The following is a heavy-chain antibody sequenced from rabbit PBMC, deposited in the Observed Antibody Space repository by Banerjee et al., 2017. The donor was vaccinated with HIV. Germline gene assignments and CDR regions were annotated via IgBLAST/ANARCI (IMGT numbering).Heavy chain of an antibody. Sequence: QSLKESGGDLVKPGASLTLTCTASEFSFSSAWMCWVRQAPGKGLERIACLYDGSGGSTYYAPSGQGRFTISQTSSTTVTLQMTSLTAADTATYFCARSHGGIGWAFKWWGPGTLVTVS. CDR2: LYDGSGGST. CDR1: EFSFSSAW. V-gene: IGHV1S40*01. CDR3: ARSHGGIGWAFKW. D-gene: IGHD1-1*01. J-gene: IGHJ4*01.